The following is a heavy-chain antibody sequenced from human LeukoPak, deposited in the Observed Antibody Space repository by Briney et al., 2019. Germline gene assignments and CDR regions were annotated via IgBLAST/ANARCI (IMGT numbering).Heavy chain of an antibody. CDR2: INHRGST. V-gene: IGHV4-34*01. CDR3: ARGRSYYDSSGYWVDRAYPFDY. Sequence: SETLSLTCAVYGGSLTGYYWSWIRLPPGKGLEWIGEINHRGSTNYNPSLKSRVTISVDSSKNQVSLRLSSVTAADTAVYYCARGRSYYDSSGYWVDRAYPFDYWGQGTLVTVSS. D-gene: IGHD3-22*01. J-gene: IGHJ4*02. CDR1: GGSLTGYY.